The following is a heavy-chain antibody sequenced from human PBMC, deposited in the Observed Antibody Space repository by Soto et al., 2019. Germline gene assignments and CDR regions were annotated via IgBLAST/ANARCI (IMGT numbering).Heavy chain of an antibody. V-gene: IGHV5-51*01. Sequence: PGESLKISCQGSGYSFTSYWIAWVRQMPGKGLEWMGVIYPGDSDTRYSPSFQGQVTISADKSINTAYLQWSSLKASDTAIYYCARSIAVTGIPFDYWGQGTLVTVYS. CDR2: IYPGDSDT. D-gene: IGHD6-19*01. CDR1: GYSFTSYW. J-gene: IGHJ4*02. CDR3: ARSIAVTGIPFDY.